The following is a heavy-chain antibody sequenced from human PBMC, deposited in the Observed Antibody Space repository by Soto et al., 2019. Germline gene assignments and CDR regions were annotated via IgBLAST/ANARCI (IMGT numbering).Heavy chain of an antibody. CDR1: VFTFSSYA. J-gene: IGHJ5*02. Sequence: QVQLVESGGGVVQPGRSLRLSCAASVFTFSSYAMHWVRQAPGKGLEWVAVISYDGSNKYYADSVKGRFTISRDNSKNTLYLQMNSLRAEDTAVYYCARDGSSRSSSWFDPWGQGTLVTVSS. V-gene: IGHV3-30-3*01. D-gene: IGHD6-13*01. CDR3: ARDGSSRSSSWFDP. CDR2: ISYDGSNK.